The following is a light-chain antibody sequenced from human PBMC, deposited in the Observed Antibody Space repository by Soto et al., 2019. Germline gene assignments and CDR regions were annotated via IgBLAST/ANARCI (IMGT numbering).Light chain of an antibody. CDR3: AAWDDSLSGRV. CDR2: SNN. Sequence: QPVLTQPPSASGTPGQRVTISCSGSSSNIGSNFVYWYRQLPGTAPKVLIDSNNQRPSGVPDRFSGSQSGTSASLAISGLRSDDEADYYCAAWDDSLSGRVFGGGTKVTVL. J-gene: IGLJ3*02. V-gene: IGLV1-47*02. CDR1: SSNIGSNF.